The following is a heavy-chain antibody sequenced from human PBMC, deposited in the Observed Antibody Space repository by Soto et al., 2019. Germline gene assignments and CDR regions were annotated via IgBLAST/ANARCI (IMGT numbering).Heavy chain of an antibody. J-gene: IGHJ4*02. CDR3: ARGAQYDYVWGSYRYIFDY. CDR1: GGSISSYY. CDR2: ICYSGST. V-gene: IGHV4-59*01. D-gene: IGHD3-16*02. Sequence: SETLSLTCTVSGGSISSYYWSWIRQPPGKGLEWIGYICYSGSTNYNPSLKSRVTISVDTSKNQFSLKLSSVTAADTAVYYCARGAQYDYVWGSYRYIFDYWGQGTLVTVSS.